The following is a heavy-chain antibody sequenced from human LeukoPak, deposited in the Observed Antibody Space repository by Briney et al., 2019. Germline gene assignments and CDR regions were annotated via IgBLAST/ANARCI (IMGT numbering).Heavy chain of an antibody. CDR3: ARDKTRGLGYSYSKSGNYFDY. J-gene: IGHJ4*02. CDR1: VFTISTYN. D-gene: IGHD5-18*01. V-gene: IGHV3-21*01. Sequence: PGGSLRLSCAASVFTISTYNMNWVRQAPGKGLEWASSITSSSRYTFYADSVKGRFTISRDNAKNSLYLQMNSLRAEDKAVYSCARDKTRGLGYSYSKSGNYFDYWGQGTLVTVSS. CDR2: ITSSSRYT.